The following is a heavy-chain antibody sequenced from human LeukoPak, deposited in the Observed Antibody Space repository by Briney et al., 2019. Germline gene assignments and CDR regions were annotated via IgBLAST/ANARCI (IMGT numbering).Heavy chain of an antibody. D-gene: IGHD3-10*01. J-gene: IGHJ4*02. CDR1: GYTFTSYA. Sequence: ASVKVSCKASGYTFTSYAMHWVRQAPGQRLEWMGWINAGNGNTKYSQKFQGRVTITSDTSASTAYMELSSLRSEDTAVYYCARVGSGSHLFDYWGQGTLVTVSS. CDR3: ARVGSGSHLFDY. V-gene: IGHV1-3*01. CDR2: INAGNGNT.